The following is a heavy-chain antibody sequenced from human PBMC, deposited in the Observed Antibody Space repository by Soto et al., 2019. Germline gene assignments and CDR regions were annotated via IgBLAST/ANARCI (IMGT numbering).Heavy chain of an antibody. Sequence: SVKVSCKVYGYTFNSYDFTWVRQAPGQGLEWMGGIIPIFGTANYAQKFQGRVTITADESTSTAYMELSSLRSEDTAVYYCARDAEPYYYDSSGRQGWFDPWGQGTLVTVSS. CDR1: GYTFNSYD. CDR3: ARDAEPYYYDSSGRQGWFDP. D-gene: IGHD3-22*01. V-gene: IGHV1-69*13. J-gene: IGHJ5*02. CDR2: IIPIFGTA.